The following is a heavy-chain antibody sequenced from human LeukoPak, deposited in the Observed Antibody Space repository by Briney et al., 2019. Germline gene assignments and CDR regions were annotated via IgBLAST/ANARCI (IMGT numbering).Heavy chain of an antibody. D-gene: IGHD4-17*01. Sequence: SQTLSLTCTVSGGSISSGGYYWSWIRQPAGKGLEWIGRIYTSGSTNYNPSLKSRVTMSVDTSKNQFSLKLSSVTAADTAVYYCAATGFEPESYNWFDPWGQGTLVTVSS. J-gene: IGHJ5*02. CDR1: GGSISSGGYY. V-gene: IGHV4-61*02. CDR2: IYTSGST. CDR3: AATGFEPESYNWFDP.